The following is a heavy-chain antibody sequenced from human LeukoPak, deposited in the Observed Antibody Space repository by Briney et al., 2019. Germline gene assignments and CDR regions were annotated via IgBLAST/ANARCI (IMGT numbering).Heavy chain of an antibody. J-gene: IGHJ4*02. Sequence: GGALRLSCAASGFNFSSYEMIWVRQAPGKGLEGSSYIITSGITIYYVDSLESRFTISRDNANNSLYLQMNRLRAEYTAVYYCGRGDYSSSWYLDHWGQGTLVTVS. CDR1: GFNFSSYE. CDR2: IITSGITI. V-gene: IGHV3-48*03. CDR3: GRGDYSSSWYLDH. D-gene: IGHD6-13*01.